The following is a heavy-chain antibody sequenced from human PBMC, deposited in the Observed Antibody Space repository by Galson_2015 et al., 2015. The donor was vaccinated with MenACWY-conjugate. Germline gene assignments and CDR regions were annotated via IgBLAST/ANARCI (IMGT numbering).Heavy chain of an antibody. CDR2: INPSSGST. Sequence: SVKVSCKASGYTFTNYYVHWVRQAPGQGLEWMGGINPSSGSTGYAQKFQGRVTMTRDTSTSTVYLELSSLRSEDTAVYYCARDRAETRVTIFGVDKYCGMDVWGQGTTVTVSS. V-gene: IGHV1-46*01. D-gene: IGHD3-3*01. CDR1: GYTFTNYY. J-gene: IGHJ6*02. CDR3: ARDRAETRVTIFGVDKYCGMDV.